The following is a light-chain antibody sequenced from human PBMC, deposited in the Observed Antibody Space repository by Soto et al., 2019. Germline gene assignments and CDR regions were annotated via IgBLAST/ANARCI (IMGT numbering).Light chain of an antibody. J-gene: IGKJ2*01. V-gene: IGKV3-20*01. CDR3: QQYGSSLYT. CDR2: ATS. CDR1: QSVSSRY. Sequence: EIVLTQSPGTLSLSPGERATLSCTAGQSVSSRYLAWYQQKPGQAPRLLIYATSSRATGISDRFSGSASGTDFTLTISRLEPEDFALYYCQQYGSSLYTFGQGTKLEIK.